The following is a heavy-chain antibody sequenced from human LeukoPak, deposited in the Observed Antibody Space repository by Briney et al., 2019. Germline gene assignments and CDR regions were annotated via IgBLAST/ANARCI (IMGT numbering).Heavy chain of an antibody. CDR2: INPSGVST. CDR1: GYTFTIYY. V-gene: IGHV1-46*01. D-gene: IGHD3-10*01. Sequence: ASVKVSCKASGYTFTIYYIHWVRQAPGQGLEWMGIINPSGVSTSYAQKFQGRVTMTRDTSTSTVYMELSSLRSEDTAVYYCARDYKDYYGSGRGVYYGMDVWGQGTTVTVSS. CDR3: ARDYKDYYGSGRGVYYGMDV. J-gene: IGHJ6*02.